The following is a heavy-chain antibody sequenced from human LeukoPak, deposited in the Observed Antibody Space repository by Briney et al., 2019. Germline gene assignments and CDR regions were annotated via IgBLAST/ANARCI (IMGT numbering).Heavy chain of an antibody. CDR3: ARKTYRYNWFDP. J-gene: IGHJ5*02. CDR1: GGTFSSYA. V-gene: IGHV1-18*01. Sequence: ASVKVSCKASGGTFSSYAISWVRQAPGQGLEWMGWISAYSGNTNYAQKLQGRVTMTTDTSTSTAYMELRSLRSDDTAVYYCARKTYRYNWFDPWGQGTLVTVSS. D-gene: IGHD2-21*01. CDR2: ISAYSGNT.